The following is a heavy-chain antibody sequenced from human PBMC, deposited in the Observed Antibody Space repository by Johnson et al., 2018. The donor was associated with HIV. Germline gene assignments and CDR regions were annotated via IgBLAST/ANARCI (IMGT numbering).Heavy chain of an antibody. V-gene: IGHV3-15*01. D-gene: IGHD5-18*01. CDR2: IKSKTDGGTT. CDR3: ARAYTYGAFDI. J-gene: IGHJ3*02. CDR1: GFTFSSYA. Sequence: VQLVESGGDWVQRGGSLRFSCAVSGFTFSSYAMSWVRQAPGKGLEWVGRIKSKTDGGTTDYAAPVKGRFTISRDDSKNTLYLQMNSLRAEDTAVYYCARAYTYGAFDIWGQGTMVTVSS.